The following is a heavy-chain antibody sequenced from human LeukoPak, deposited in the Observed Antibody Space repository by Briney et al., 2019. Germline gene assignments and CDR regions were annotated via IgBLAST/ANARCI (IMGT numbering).Heavy chain of an antibody. CDR2: ISAYNGNT. CDR1: GYTFTSYG. CDR3: ARDWLAYSYGHSPLDY. D-gene: IGHD5-18*01. V-gene: IGHV1-18*01. Sequence: WASVKVSCKASGYTFTSYGISWVRQAPGQGLEWMGWISAYNGNTNYAQKLQGRVTMTTDTSTSTAYMELRGLRSDDTAVYYCARDWLAYSYGHSPLDYWGQGTLVTVSS. J-gene: IGHJ4*02.